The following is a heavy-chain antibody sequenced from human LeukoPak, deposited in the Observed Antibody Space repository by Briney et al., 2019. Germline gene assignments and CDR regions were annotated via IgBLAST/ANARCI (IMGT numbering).Heavy chain of an antibody. Sequence: PSETLSLTCTVSGGSISSGDYYWSWIRQPPGKGLEWIGYIYYSGSTYYNPSLESRVTISVDTSKNQFSLKLSSVTAADTAVYYCARGGSSSRLTAFDIWGQGTMVTVSS. CDR2: IYYSGST. V-gene: IGHV4-30-4*08. D-gene: IGHD6-13*01. J-gene: IGHJ3*02. CDR3: ARGGSSSRLTAFDI. CDR1: GGSISSGDYY.